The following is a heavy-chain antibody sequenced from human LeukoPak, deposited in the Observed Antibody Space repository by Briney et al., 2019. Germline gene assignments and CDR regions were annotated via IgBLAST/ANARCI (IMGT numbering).Heavy chain of an antibody. V-gene: IGHV3-66*01. D-gene: IGHD3-10*01. CDR3: ARDRGTESGPPGAFDI. Sequence: GGSLRLSCAASGFTVSSNYMSWVRQAPGKGRECVSVIYSGGSTYYAESVKGRFTISRDNSKNTLYLQMNSLRAADTAVYYCARDRGTESGPPGAFDIWGQGTMVTVSS. CDR1: GFTVSSNY. J-gene: IGHJ3*02. CDR2: IYSGGST.